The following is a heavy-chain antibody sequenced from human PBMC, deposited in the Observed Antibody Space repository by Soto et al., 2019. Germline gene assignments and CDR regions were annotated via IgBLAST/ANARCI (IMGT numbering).Heavy chain of an antibody. Sequence: PSETLSLTCTVSGGSISRDHWSWIRQPPWKGLEWIGYVYDSGSTNYNPSLETRLTISIDTSKNQFSLTLTSVTAADTAVYYCARLRSSYSSSWYYFDSWGQGTLVTVSS. CDR2: VYDSGST. V-gene: IGHV4-59*01. CDR3: ARLRSSYSSSWYYFDS. J-gene: IGHJ4*02. D-gene: IGHD6-13*01. CDR1: GGSISRDH.